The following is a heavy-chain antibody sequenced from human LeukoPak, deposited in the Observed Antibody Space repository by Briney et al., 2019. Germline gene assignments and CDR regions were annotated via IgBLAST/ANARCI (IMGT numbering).Heavy chain of an antibody. V-gene: IGHV3-30*02. CDR3: ARDLITMVRGVIRDYNWFDP. J-gene: IGHJ5*02. Sequence: QPGGSLRLSCAASGFTFSSYGMHWVRQAPGKGLEWVAFMRYDENDESNKYYADSVKGRFTISRDNSKSTLYLQVNSLRPEDTAVYYCARDLITMVRGVIRDYNWFDPWGQGTLVTVSS. CDR1: GFTFSSYG. CDR2: MRYDENDESNK. D-gene: IGHD3-10*01.